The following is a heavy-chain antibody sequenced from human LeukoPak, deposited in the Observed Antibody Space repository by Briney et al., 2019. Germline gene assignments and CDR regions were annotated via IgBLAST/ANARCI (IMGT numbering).Heavy chain of an antibody. D-gene: IGHD5-24*01. J-gene: IGHJ4*02. CDR2: ISGSGGST. V-gene: IGHV3-23*01. CDR3: ANIPRDGYNYEYALDY. CDR1: GFTFSSYG. Sequence: GGTLRLSCAASGFTFSSYGMSWVRQAPGKGLEWVSAISGSGGSTYYADSVKGRFTISRDNSKNTLYLQMNSLRAEDTAVYYCANIPRDGYNYEYALDYWGQGTLVTVSS.